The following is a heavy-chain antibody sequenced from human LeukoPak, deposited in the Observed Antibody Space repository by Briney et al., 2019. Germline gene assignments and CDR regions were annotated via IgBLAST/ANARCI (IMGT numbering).Heavy chain of an antibody. V-gene: IGHV3-48*03. CDR3: ARGGAVRYIDWSPDY. J-gene: IGHJ4*02. CDR2: ISGSGSAV. D-gene: IGHD3-9*01. Sequence: GGSLRLSCAASGFNFSYYEMNWVRQAPGKGLEWVSYISGSGSAVHYADSVKGRFTISRDNAKNSLYLQMNSLRAEDTAVYYCARGGAVRYIDWSPDYWGPGTLVTVSS. CDR1: GFNFSYYE.